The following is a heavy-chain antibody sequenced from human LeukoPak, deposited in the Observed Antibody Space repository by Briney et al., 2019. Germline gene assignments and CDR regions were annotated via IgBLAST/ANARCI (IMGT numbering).Heavy chain of an antibody. Sequence: SETLSLTCAVYGGSFSGYYWGWIRQPPGKGLEWIGSIYYSGSTYYNPSLKSRVTISVDTSKNQFSLKLSSVTAADTAVYYCARASETYYYDSSDQGLDYWGQGTLVTVSS. CDR3: ARASETYYYDSSDQGLDY. J-gene: IGHJ4*02. CDR1: GGSFSGYY. CDR2: IYYSGST. V-gene: IGHV4-34*01. D-gene: IGHD3-22*01.